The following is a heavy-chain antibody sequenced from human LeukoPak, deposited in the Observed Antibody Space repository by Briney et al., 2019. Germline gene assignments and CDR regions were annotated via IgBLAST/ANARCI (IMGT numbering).Heavy chain of an antibody. CDR3: ASRWMYNWNYNDAFDI. J-gene: IGHJ3*02. CDR1: GCTFTSYD. Sequence: VKVSCKASGCTFTSYDINWVRQATGQGLEWMGWMNPNSGNTGYAQKFQGRVTMTRNTSISTAYMELSSLRSEDTAVYYCASRWMYNWNYNDAFDIWGQGTMVTVSS. D-gene: IGHD1-7*01. V-gene: IGHV1-8*01. CDR2: MNPNSGNT.